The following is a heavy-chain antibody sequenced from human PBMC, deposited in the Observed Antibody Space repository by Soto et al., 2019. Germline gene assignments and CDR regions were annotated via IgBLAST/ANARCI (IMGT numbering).Heavy chain of an antibody. CDR2: ITGSGGST. D-gene: IGHD2-21*02. V-gene: IGHV3-23*01. Sequence: EVQLLESGGALVQPGGSLRLSCAASGFTFSRHAMSWVRQAPGKGLEWVSAITGSGGSTYYADSVKGRFTISRDNSKNTLYLQMNSLIAEDTAVYYCAKVMGAYVTQYYFDYWGQGALVPVSS. CDR3: AKVMGAYVTQYYFDY. CDR1: GFTFSRHA. J-gene: IGHJ4*02.